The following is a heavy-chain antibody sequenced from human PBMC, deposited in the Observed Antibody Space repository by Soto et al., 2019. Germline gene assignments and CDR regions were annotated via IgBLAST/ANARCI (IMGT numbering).Heavy chain of an antibody. Sequence: RCESLKITCNGSHYTFTLYWIIWVRQMPGEGLESMGAIYPGDSATRYSPSFQGQVTISSDKSISTAYLQMNSLQTVDTGVNLCAREVAYSCTSHSSPPAYFDYWGQGTLVTVSS. CDR3: AREVAYSCTSHSSPPAYFDY. CDR1: HYTFTLYW. V-gene: IGHV5-51*01. J-gene: IGHJ4*02. D-gene: IGHD2-2*01. CDR2: IYPGDSAT.